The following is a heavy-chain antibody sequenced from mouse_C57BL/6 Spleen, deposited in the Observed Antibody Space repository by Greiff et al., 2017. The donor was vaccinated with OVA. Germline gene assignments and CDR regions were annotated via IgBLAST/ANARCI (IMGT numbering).Heavy chain of an antibody. CDR3: AKTNWNGGFAY. D-gene: IGHD4-1*01. Sequence: QVHVKQPGAELMKPGASVKLSCKATGYTFTGYWIEWVKQRPGHGLEWIGEILPGSGSTNYNEKFKGKATFTADTSSNTAYMQLSSLTTEDSAIYYWAKTNWNGGFAYWGQGTLVTVSA. V-gene: IGHV1-9*01. CDR1: GYTFTGYW. CDR2: ILPGSGST. J-gene: IGHJ3*01.